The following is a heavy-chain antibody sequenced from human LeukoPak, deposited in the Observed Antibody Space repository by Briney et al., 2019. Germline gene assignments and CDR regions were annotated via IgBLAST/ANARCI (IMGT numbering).Heavy chain of an antibody. V-gene: IGHV3-74*01. CDR2: INSDGSST. Sequence: PGGSLRLSCVASGFTFSSYWMHWVRHAPGKGLVWVSRINSDGSSTSYADSVKGRFTISRDNAKNTLFLEMNSLRAEDTAVYYCAREQCAGGTCYQFDYWGQGTLVTVSS. CDR3: AREQCAGGTCYQFDY. D-gene: IGHD2-15*01. CDR1: GFTFSSYW. J-gene: IGHJ4*02.